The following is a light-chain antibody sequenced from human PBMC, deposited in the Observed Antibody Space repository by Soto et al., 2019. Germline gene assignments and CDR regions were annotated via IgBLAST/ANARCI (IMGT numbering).Light chain of an antibody. CDR1: QGISNY. CDR3: QKYNNALALT. J-gene: IGKJ4*01. Sequence: DIQMTQSPSSLSASVGDGVTITCRASQGISNYLAWYQQKPGKVPKLLISTASTLQSGVPSRFSGSGSGTDFTLTISSLQPEDVATYYCQKYNNALALTFGGGTKVDIK. V-gene: IGKV1-27*01. CDR2: TAS.